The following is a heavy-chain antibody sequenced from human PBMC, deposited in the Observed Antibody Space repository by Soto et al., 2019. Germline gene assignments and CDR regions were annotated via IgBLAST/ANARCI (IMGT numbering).Heavy chain of an antibody. CDR1: GYTFTTYG. J-gene: IGHJ3*02. CDR3: ASIVGATYGDAFDI. CDR2: ISAYNGNT. V-gene: IGHV1-18*01. D-gene: IGHD1-26*01. Sequence: ASVKVSCKSSGYTFTTYGISWVRQAPGQGLEWMGWISAYNGNTKYAQKLQGRVTMTTDTSTSTAYMELRSLTSDDTAVYYCASIVGATYGDAFDIWGQGTMVTVSS.